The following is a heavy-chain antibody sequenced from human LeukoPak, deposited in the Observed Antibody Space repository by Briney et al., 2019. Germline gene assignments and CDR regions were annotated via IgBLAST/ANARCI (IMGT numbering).Heavy chain of an antibody. D-gene: IGHD6-13*01. V-gene: IGHV4-38-2*01. CDR2: IYHSGST. CDR3: ARKYSSSWIDY. CDR1: GYSISSGYY. J-gene: IGHJ4*02. Sequence: SETLSLTCAVSGYSISSGYYWGWIRQPPGKGLEWIGSIYHSGSTYYNPSLKSRVTISVDTSKNQFSLKLSSVTAADTAVYYCARKYSSSWIDYWGQGTLVTVSS.